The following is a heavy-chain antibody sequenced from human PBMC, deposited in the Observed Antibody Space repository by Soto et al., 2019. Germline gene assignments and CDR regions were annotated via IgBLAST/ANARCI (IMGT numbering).Heavy chain of an antibody. CDR2: ISGSGGST. Sequence: GGSLRLSCAASGFTFSNYAMTWVRQAPGKGPEWVSAISGSGGSTYYADSVKGRFTISRDNSKNTLYLQMSSLSAEDTAIYYCAKTRYGGAARLGWFAPWGQGTPVTVSS. CDR1: GFTFSNYA. CDR3: AKTRYGGAARLGWFAP. D-gene: IGHD6-6*01. V-gene: IGHV3-23*01. J-gene: IGHJ5*02.